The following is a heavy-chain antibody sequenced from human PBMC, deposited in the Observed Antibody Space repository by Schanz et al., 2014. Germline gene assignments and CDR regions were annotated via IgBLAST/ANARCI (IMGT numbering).Heavy chain of an antibody. CDR3: ARDSRPNYDFLTAYYSIDY. D-gene: IGHD3-9*01. J-gene: IGHJ4*02. CDR1: GFTFSSYA. CDR2: ISYDGSNK. V-gene: IGHV3-30-3*01. Sequence: QVQLLQFGGGVVQPGRSLRLSCAASGFTFSSYAMHWVRQAPGKGLEWVAVISYDGSNKYYADSVKGRFTISRDNAKNSLYLQMNSLRAEDTAVYYCARDSRPNYDFLTAYYSIDYWGQGTLVTVSS.